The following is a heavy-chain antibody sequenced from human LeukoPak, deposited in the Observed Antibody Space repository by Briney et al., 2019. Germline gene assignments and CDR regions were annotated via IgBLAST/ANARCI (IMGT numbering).Heavy chain of an antibody. CDR1: GFTFSTYT. D-gene: IGHD6-13*01. CDR2: ISSSGSSK. J-gene: IGHJ4*02. Sequence: PGGSLRLSCAASGFTFSTYTMNWVRQAPGKGLEWVSSISSSGSSKYYAGSLKGRFTISRDNAKNSLYLQMNSLRAEDTALYYCARMGYSSTLPDYWGQGTLVTVSS. CDR3: ARMGYSSTLPDY. V-gene: IGHV3-21*01.